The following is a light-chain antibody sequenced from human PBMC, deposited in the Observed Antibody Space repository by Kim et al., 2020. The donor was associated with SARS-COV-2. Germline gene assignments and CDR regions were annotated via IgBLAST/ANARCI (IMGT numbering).Light chain of an antibody. Sequence: YASIGDRVTSPCRASHTDRGWLAWYQQKPGKAPKLLIYDATTLKSGVPSRFSGSGSGKEFTLNINSLQPDDFATYYCQQYNTYWTFGQGTKVDIK. V-gene: IGKV1-5*01. CDR3: QQYNTYWT. CDR2: DAT. J-gene: IGKJ1*01. CDR1: HTDRGW.